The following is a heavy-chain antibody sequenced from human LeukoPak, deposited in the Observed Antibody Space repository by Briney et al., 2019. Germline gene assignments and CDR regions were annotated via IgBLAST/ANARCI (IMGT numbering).Heavy chain of an antibody. Sequence: GASVKVSCKASGGTFSSYAISWVRQAPGQGLEWMGGIIPIFGTANYAQKFQGRVTITRDTSASTAYMELSSLRSEDTAVYYCARDWTLTYYYDSSGPGGYWGQGTLVTVSS. CDR3: ARDWTLTYYYDSSGPGGY. V-gene: IGHV1-69*05. J-gene: IGHJ4*02. CDR2: IIPIFGTA. CDR1: GGTFSSYA. D-gene: IGHD3-22*01.